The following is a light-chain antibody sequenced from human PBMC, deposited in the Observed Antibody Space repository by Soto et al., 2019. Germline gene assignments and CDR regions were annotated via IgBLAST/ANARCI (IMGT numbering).Light chain of an antibody. CDR2: GAS. CDR3: QQYGSSPYT. J-gene: IGKJ2*01. CDR1: QSVSSNY. V-gene: IGKV3-20*01. Sequence: EIVLTQSPGTLSLSPGERATLSCRASQSVSSNYLAWYQQKPGQAPRLLIYGASSRATGIPDRFSGSGSGTDFTLTLSRLEPEDFAEFYCQQYGSSPYTFGQGTKLEIK.